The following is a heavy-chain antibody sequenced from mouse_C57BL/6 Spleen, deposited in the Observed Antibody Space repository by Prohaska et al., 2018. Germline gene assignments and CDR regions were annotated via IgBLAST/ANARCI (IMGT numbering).Heavy chain of an antibody. CDR3: ARGRDYYGYAMDY. CDR1: GFTFSDYY. D-gene: IGHD1-1*01. J-gene: IGHJ4*01. CDR2: INYDGSST. Sequence: EVKLVESEGGLVQPGSSMKLSCTASGFTFSDYYMAWVRQVPEKGLEWVANINYDGSSTYYLDSLKSRFISSRDNAKNILYLQMSSLKSEDTATYYCARGRDYYGYAMDYWGQGTSVTVSS. V-gene: IGHV5-16*01.